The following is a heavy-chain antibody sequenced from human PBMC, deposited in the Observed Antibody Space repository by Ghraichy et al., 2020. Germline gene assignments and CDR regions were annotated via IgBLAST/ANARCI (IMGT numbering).Heavy chain of an antibody. D-gene: IGHD3-22*01. CDR2: ISSGSRDI. Sequence: GESLNISCAASGFTFSDYTMIWVRQAPGKGLEWVSSISSGSRDIYYGDSVKGRFTISRNNAKSSLFLQMNGLRAEDTAMYFCARAIKSNRYYDDSGQDYWGRGTLVSVSS. J-gene: IGHJ4*02. CDR1: GFTFSDYT. V-gene: IGHV3-21*01. CDR3: ARAIKSNRYYDDSGQDY.